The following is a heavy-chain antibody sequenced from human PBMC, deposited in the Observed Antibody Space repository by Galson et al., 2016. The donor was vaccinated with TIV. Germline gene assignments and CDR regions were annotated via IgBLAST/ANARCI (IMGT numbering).Heavy chain of an antibody. CDR2: IFYTGNT. J-gene: IGHJ3*02. Sequence: ETLSLTCTVSGGSISHYYWTWIRQTPGKGLEWIGYIFYTGNTDYNPSLKSPVAISVDTSQNQFSLKLSSVTAADTAVYYCARVSVGAFDIWGQGTMVTASS. V-gene: IGHV4-59*01. CDR3: ARVSVGAFDI. CDR1: GGSISHYY.